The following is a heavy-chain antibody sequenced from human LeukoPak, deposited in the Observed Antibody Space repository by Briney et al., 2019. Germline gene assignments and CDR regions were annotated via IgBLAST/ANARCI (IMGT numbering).Heavy chain of an antibody. J-gene: IGHJ3*02. V-gene: IGHV5-51*01. D-gene: IGHD3-22*01. CDR1: GYSFTSYW. Sequence: GESLKISCKGSGYSFTSYWIGWVRQMPGKGLEWMGIIYPGDSDTRYSPSFQGQVTISADKSISTAYLQWSSLKASDTAMYYCARGLYYYDSSGYYSDAFDIWGQGTMVTVSS. CDR2: IYPGDSDT. CDR3: ARGLYYYDSSGYYSDAFDI.